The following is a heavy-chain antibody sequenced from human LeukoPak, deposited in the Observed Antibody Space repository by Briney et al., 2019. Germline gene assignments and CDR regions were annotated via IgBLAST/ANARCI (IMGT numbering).Heavy chain of an antibody. D-gene: IGHD6-13*01. V-gene: IGHV3-23*01. CDR2: ISGSGGST. CDR3: ANGPSIAAAGSNHFDY. CDR1: GFTFSSYA. Sequence: GGSLRLSCAASGFTFSSYAMSWVRQAPGKGLEWVSAISGSGGSTYYADSVKGRFTISRDNSKNTLYLQMNSLRAEDTAVYYRANGPSIAAAGSNHFDYWGQGTLVTVSS. J-gene: IGHJ4*02.